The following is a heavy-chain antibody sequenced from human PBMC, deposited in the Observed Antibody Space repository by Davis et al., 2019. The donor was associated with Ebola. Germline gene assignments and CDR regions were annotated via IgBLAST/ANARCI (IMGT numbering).Heavy chain of an antibody. V-gene: IGHV3-21*01. D-gene: IGHD2-15*01. CDR1: GFTFIRYS. Sequence: GESLKISCAASGFTFIRYSMNWVRQAPAKGLEWVSSISSRSTYIYYADSVKGRFTISRDNAKNSLYLQMNSLRAEDTAVYYCAGEVAATSNFDYWGQGILVTVSS. CDR3: AGEVAATSNFDY. J-gene: IGHJ4*02. CDR2: ISSRSTYI.